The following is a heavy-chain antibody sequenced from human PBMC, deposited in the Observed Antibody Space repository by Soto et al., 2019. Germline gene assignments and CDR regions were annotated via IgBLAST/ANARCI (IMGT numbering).Heavy chain of an antibody. D-gene: IGHD5-12*01. Sequence: QVQLQQWGAGLLKPSETLSLTCAVYGGSFSGYYWSWIRQPPGKGLEWIGEINHSGSTNYNPSLKSRVTISVDTSKNQFSLKLSSVTAADTAVYYCARTRGYSGYELDYWGQGTLVTVSS. V-gene: IGHV4-34*01. CDR1: GGSFSGYY. CDR3: ARTRGYSGYELDY. CDR2: INHSGST. J-gene: IGHJ4*02.